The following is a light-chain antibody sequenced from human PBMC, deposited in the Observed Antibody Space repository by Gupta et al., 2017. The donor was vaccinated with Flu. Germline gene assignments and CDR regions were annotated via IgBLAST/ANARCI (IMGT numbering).Light chain of an antibody. CDR1: YIGSKS. V-gene: IGLV3-21*03. J-gene: IGLJ3*02. Sequence: SSVLTQPPSVSVAPGKTARITCEEIYIGSKSVHWYQQKTGQDPVFVVEDDNDRPSGIPARGLCYSACKIATPQTRRVEAGEEADDYWKLWVGYSSHGVFGGGTKLTVL. CDR2: DDN. CDR3: KLWVGYSSHGV.